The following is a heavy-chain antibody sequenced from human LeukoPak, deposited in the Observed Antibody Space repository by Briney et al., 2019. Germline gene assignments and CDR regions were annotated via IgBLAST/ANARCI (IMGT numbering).Heavy chain of an antibody. CDR3: AKGGKGFPLGLRFDS. CDR2: INHSGST. Sequence: SETLSLTCAVYGGSFSGYYWSWIRQPPGKGLEWIGEINHSGSTYYNPSLKSRVTIPVDTSKNQFSLKLTSLTAADTAVYYCAKGGKGFPLGLRFDSWGQGTLVSVSS. CDR1: GGSFSGYY. J-gene: IGHJ4*02. V-gene: IGHV4-34*01. D-gene: IGHD2-21*01.